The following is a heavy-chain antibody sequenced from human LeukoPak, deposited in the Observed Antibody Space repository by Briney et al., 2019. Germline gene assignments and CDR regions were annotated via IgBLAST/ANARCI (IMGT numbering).Heavy chain of an antibody. CDR2: IYHSGST. Sequence: SETLSLTCAVSGGSISSSNWWSWVRQPPGQGLEWIGEIYHSGSTNYNPSLKSRVTISVDKSKNQFSLKLTSVTAADTAVYYCARVRRDGYKSPLHIWGQGTVVMVSS. CDR3: ARVRRDGYKSPLHI. J-gene: IGHJ3*02. CDR1: GGSISSSNW. V-gene: IGHV4-4*02. D-gene: IGHD5-24*01.